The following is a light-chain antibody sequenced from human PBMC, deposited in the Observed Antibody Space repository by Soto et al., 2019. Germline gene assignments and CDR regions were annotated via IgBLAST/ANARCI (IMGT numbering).Light chain of an antibody. CDR3: FSFTSTNTHV. CDR1: SSDFGSYKF. CDR2: ETS. Sequence: QSALTQPASVSGSPGQSVTISCTGTSSDFGSYKFVSWYQHHPGKVPKVIIYETSKRPSGVSDRFSGSKSGNTASLTISGLQAEDEADYYCFSFTSTNTHVFGSGTKFTVL. J-gene: IGLJ1*01. V-gene: IGLV2-23*01.